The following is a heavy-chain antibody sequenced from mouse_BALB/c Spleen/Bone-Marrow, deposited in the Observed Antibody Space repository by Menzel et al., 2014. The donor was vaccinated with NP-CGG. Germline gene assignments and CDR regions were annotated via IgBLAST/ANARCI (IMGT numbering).Heavy chain of an antibody. CDR1: GYAFTNYL. J-gene: IGHJ2*01. V-gene: IGHV1-54*01. CDR3: ARREDYDLDY. CDR2: INPGSGGT. D-gene: IGHD2-4*01. Sequence: VQLQQSGAELVRPGTSAKVSCKASGYAFTNYLIEWVKQRPGQGLEWIGVINPGSGGTNYNEKFKGKATLTADKSSSTAYMQLSSLTSDDSAVYFCARREDYDLDYWGHGTTLTVSS.